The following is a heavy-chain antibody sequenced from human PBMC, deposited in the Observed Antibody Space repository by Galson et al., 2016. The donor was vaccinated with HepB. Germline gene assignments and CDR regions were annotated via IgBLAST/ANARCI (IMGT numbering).Heavy chain of an antibody. CDR1: GFSFSLNT. Sequence: SLRLSCAASGFSFSLNTVHWVRQLPGKGLEWVALISYTGSNEIYAESVKGRFQISRDNSKNTLYLQMNSLRAEDTAVYYCARSVWRWRGMDVWGQGTTVTVSS. V-gene: IGHV3-30*04. CDR3: ARSVWRWRGMDV. D-gene: IGHD2-21*01. CDR2: ISYTGSNE. J-gene: IGHJ6*02.